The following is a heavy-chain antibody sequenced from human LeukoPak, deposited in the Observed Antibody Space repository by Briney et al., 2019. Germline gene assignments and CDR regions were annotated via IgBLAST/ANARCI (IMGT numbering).Heavy chain of an antibody. V-gene: IGHV3-43D*04. J-gene: IGHJ6*03. CDR1: GFTFDDYA. CDR3: ARGIRGYCSGGSCAYYYYYYMDV. Sequence: PGGSLXXSCAASGFTFDDYAMHWVRQAPGKGLEWVSLISWDGGSTYYADSVKGRFTISREKSKKSLYLQMNSLRAEDTALYYCARGIRGYCSGGSCAYYYYYYMDVWGKGTTVTVSS. D-gene: IGHD2-15*01. CDR2: ISWDGGST.